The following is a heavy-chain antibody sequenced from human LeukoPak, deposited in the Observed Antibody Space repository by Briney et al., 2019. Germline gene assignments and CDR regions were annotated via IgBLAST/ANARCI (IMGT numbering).Heavy chain of an antibody. J-gene: IGHJ6*03. CDR3: ARVASSLPYYYYYYMDV. V-gene: IGHV1-18*01. CDR2: ISAYNGNT. CDR1: GYTFTSYG. Sequence: ASVKVSCKASGYTFTSYGISWVRQAPGQGLEWMGWISAYNGNTNYAQKLQGRVTMTTDTSTSTAYMELRSLRSDDTAVYYCARVASSLPYYYYYYMDVWGKGTTVTISS.